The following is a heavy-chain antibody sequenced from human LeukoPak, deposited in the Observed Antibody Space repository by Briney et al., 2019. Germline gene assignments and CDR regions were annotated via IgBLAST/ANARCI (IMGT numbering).Heavy chain of an antibody. Sequence: GSLRLSCAASGFTFSSYEMNWVRQAPGKGLEWVSYISSSGSTIYYADSVKGRFTISRDNAKNSLYLQMNSLRAEDTAVYYCARRGAAAGTLDYWGQGTLVTVSS. V-gene: IGHV3-48*03. CDR1: GFTFSSYE. CDR2: ISSSGSTI. D-gene: IGHD6-13*01. CDR3: ARRGAAAGTLDY. J-gene: IGHJ4*02.